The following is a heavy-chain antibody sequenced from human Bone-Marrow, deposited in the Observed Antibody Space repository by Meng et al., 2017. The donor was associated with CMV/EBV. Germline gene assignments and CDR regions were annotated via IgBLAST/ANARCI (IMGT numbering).Heavy chain of an antibody. Sequence: GGSLRLSCKGSGYTFTTFSIGWVRQMPGKCLEWMGIIYPNDFHTKYSPPFQGQVTISADTSISTAYLQWTSLTSSDTAVYYCAISDSSNWVFDFWGQGTLVTVSS. J-gene: IGHJ4*02. CDR2: IYPNDFHT. CDR1: GYTFTTFS. CDR3: AISDSSNWVFDF. D-gene: IGHD6-13*01. V-gene: IGHV5-51*01.